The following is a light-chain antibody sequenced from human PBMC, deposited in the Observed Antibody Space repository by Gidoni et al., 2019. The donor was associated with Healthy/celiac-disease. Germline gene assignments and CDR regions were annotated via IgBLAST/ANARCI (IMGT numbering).Light chain of an antibody. CDR1: SSNIGAGYD. Sequence: QSVLTQPPSVSGAPGQRVTISCTGSSSNIGAGYDVHWYQQLPGTAPKLLIYGNSNRHSGVPDRFSDSKSGTSASLAISGLQAEDEADYYCQSYDSSLSGVVFGGGTKLTV. J-gene: IGLJ2*01. V-gene: IGLV1-40*01. CDR3: QSYDSSLSGVV. CDR2: GNS.